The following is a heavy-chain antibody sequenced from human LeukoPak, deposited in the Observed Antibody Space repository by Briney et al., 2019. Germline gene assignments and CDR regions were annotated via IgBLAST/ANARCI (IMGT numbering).Heavy chain of an antibody. V-gene: IGHV3-72*01. CDR3: ASYSGIKDAFDI. J-gene: IGHJ3*02. Sequence: GGSLRLSCAASGFTFSDHYMDWVRQAPGKGLGWVGRTRNKANSYTTEYAASVKGRFTISRDDSKNSLYLQMNSLKTEDTAVYYCASYSGIKDAFDIWGQGTMVTVSS. CDR2: TRNKANSYTT. CDR1: GFTFSDHY. D-gene: IGHD1-26*01.